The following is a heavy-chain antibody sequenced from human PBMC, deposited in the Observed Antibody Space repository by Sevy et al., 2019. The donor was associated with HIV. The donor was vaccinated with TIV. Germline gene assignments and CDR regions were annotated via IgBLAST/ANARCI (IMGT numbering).Heavy chain of an antibody. CDR2: ISYDGNYR. D-gene: IGHD3-10*01. CDR3: AKNWLPSVSYFSRHARDV. CDR1: GFTFSTYD. J-gene: IGHJ6*02. Sequence: GGSLRLSCAASGFTFSTYDIHWVRQAPGKGLEWVAIISYDGNYREYADSLRCRSSKSRGNSTNTMYLQMNSLTIYHATVYYCAKNWLPSVSYFSRHARDVWGRGTTVTVSS. V-gene: IGHV3-30*18.